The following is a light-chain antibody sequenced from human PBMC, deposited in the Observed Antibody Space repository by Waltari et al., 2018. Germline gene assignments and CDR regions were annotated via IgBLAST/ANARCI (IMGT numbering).Light chain of an antibody. CDR2: KDS. CDR3: QSADSSGTYWV. J-gene: IGLJ3*02. CDR1: ALPQPT. Sequence: SYELTQPPSVPVSPGQTARITYSGDALPQPTASWYQQKPGQASVLVIYKDSERPSGIPERFSGSSSGTTVTLTISGVQAEDEADYYCQSADSSGTYWVFGGGTKLTVL. V-gene: IGLV3-25*03.